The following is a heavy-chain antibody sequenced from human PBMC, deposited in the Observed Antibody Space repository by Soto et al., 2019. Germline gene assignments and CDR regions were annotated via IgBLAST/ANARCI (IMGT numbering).Heavy chain of an antibody. CDR1: GFTFSSYS. D-gene: IGHD2-8*01. Sequence: GGSLRLSCAASGFTFSSYSMNWVRQAPGKGLEWVSSISSSSSHVYYADSVKGRFTISRDNAKNSLYLQVNSLRAEDTAVYYCARGGDIALMVYASGMDVWGKAPTRTVSS. CDR2: ISSSSSHV. J-gene: IGHJ6*04. V-gene: IGHV3-21*01. CDR3: ARGGDIALMVYASGMDV.